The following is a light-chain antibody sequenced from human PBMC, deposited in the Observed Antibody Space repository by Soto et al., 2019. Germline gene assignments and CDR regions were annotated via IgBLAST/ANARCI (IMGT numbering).Light chain of an antibody. Sequence: EVVLTQSPGTLSLSPGERATLSCRASQSVSNNYFAWYQQKPGQAPMLLIFGSSDRATGIPDRFSGSGSGTDFSLTISRLEPEDFAVYYYQQYGSSPPYTFGQGTKLEIK. CDR1: QSVSNNY. CDR3: QQYGSSPPYT. V-gene: IGKV3-20*01. CDR2: GSS. J-gene: IGKJ2*01.